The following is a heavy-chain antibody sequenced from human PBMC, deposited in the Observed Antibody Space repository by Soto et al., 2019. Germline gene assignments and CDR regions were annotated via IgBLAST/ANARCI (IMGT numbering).Heavy chain of an antibody. CDR3: AKGPRLRIFGVVIIGPYFDY. CDR2: ISGSGGTT. J-gene: IGHJ4*01. D-gene: IGHD3-3*01. Sequence: GGSLRLSCAASGFTFSSYAMSWVRQAPGKGLEWVSTISGSGGTTYYADSLKGRFTISRDNSKNTLYLQMNSLRAEDTAVYYCAKGPRLRIFGVVIIGPYFDYWGQGTLVTVSS. V-gene: IGHV3-23*01. CDR1: GFTFSSYA.